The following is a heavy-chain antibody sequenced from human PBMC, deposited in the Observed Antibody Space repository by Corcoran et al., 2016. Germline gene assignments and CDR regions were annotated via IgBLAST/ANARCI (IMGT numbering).Heavy chain of an antibody. V-gene: IGHV1-69*01. CDR3: ASSPTLCVMDV. CDR1: GGTFSSYA. J-gene: IGHJ6*02. Sequence: QVQLVQSGTEVKKPGASVKISCKASGGTFSSYAIHWVRQAPGQGLEWMGGIIPIFGTTSYTQKFQGRVTITADESTSTAYMELSSLTSEDTAVYYCASSPTLCVMDVWGQGTTITVSS. CDR2: IIPIFGTT.